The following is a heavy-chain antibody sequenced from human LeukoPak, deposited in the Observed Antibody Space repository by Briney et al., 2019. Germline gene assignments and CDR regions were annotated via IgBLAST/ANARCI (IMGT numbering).Heavy chain of an antibody. CDR3: ARGWELLDY. Sequence: PGRSLRLSCAASGFTFSSYAMHWVRPAPGKGLEWVAVISYDGSNKYYADSVKGRFTISRDNSKNTLYLQMNSLRAEDTAVYYCARGWELLDYWGQGTLVTVSS. CDR1: GFTFSSYA. J-gene: IGHJ4*02. CDR2: ISYDGSNK. V-gene: IGHV3-30*04. D-gene: IGHD1-26*01.